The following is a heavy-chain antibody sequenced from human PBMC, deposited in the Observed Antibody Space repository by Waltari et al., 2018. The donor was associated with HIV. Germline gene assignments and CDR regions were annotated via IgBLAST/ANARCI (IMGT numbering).Heavy chain of an antibody. Sequence: EVRLVESGGGLVQPGGSLRLSCTASGFPFNRFWMGWVRQAPGKGLEWVADINGAGSDKYYVKSVKGRFTISRDNARNSLYLQMNSLTAEDTAIYYCARDDYLDSWGQGTLVTVSS. CDR3: ARDDYLDS. J-gene: IGHJ5*01. V-gene: IGHV3-7*01. D-gene: IGHD4-17*01. CDR1: GFPFNRFW. CDR2: INGAGSDK.